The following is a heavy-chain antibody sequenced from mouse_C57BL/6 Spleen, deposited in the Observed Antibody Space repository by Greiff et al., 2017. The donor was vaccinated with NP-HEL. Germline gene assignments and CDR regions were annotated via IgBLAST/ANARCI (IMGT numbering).Heavy chain of an antibody. CDR3: SFPRDYYAMDY. D-gene: IGHD3-3*01. CDR1: GYTFTDYE. J-gene: IGHJ4*01. Sequence: VQLVESGAELVRPGASVTLSCKASGYTFTDYEMHWVKQTPVHGLEWIGAIDPETGGTAYNQKFKGKAILTADKSSSTAYMELRSLTSEDSAVYYCSFPRDYYAMDYWGQGTSVTVSS. CDR2: IDPETGGT. V-gene: IGHV1-15*01.